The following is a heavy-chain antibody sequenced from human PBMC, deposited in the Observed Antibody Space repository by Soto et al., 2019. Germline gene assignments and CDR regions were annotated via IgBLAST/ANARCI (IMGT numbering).Heavy chain of an antibody. V-gene: IGHV3-23*01. CDR3: VRDYYHISGSHYDIPLDS. D-gene: IGHD3-10*01. J-gene: IGHJ4*02. CDR2: VLQSGDGT. CDR1: GFTFNNYA. Sequence: VPLLESGGGLVQPGGSLRLSCAASGFTFNNYAMTWVRQAPGKGPEWVSTVLQSGDGTFYADSVRGRFIISRDNSKDTLYLQMNSLRAEDTAVYQCVRDYYHISGSHYDIPLDSWGQGTLVTVSS.